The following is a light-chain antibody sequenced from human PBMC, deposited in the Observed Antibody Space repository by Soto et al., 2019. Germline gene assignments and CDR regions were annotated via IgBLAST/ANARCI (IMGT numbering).Light chain of an antibody. Sequence: EIVVTQSPGTLSLSKGERASLSCRASQSVSSSYLAWYQQKPGQAPRLLIYGASSRATGIPDRFSGSGSGTDFTLTISRLEPEDFAVYYCQQYGSSSSFGGGTKVEI. CDR3: QQYGSSSS. CDR2: GAS. J-gene: IGKJ4*01. CDR1: QSVSSSY. V-gene: IGKV3-20*01.